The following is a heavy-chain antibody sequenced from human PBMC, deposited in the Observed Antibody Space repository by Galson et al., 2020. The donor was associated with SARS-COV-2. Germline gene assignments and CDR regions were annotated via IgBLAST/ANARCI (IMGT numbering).Heavy chain of an antibody. D-gene: IGHD1-26*01. V-gene: IGHV3-30*04. Sequence: GESLKISCAASGFTFTNYAMHWVRQAPGKGLEWLTVISHDGKIQVYADSVKGRFTISRDNSGNMVFLQIVSLRPDDTALYYCTRDVSGGAFDIWGQGTMVTVSS. CDR3: TRDVSGGAFDI. CDR2: ISHDGKIQ. J-gene: IGHJ3*02. CDR1: GFTFTNYA.